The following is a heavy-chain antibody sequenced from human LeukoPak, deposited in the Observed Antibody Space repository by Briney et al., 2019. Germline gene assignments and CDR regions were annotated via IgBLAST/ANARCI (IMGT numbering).Heavy chain of an antibody. Sequence: PGGSLRLSCAASGFTFSSYAMTWVRQAPGKGLEWVSAFSGGAYSTSYADSVKGRFTISRDNSKNTLYLQMNSLRAGDTAIYYCARNTSGFKLGDAFDIWGQGTMVTVSS. V-gene: IGHV3-23*01. J-gene: IGHJ3*02. CDR1: GFTFSSYA. CDR2: FSGGAYST. D-gene: IGHD3-22*01. CDR3: ARNTSGFKLGDAFDI.